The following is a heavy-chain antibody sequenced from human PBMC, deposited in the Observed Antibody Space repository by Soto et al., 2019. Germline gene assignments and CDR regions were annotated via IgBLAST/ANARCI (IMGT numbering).Heavy chain of an antibody. CDR2: IYYSGST. D-gene: IGHD4-17*01. CDR3: ARESATVTGDGDAFDI. Sequence: QVQLQESGPGLVKPSQTLSLTCTVSGGSISSGGYYWSWIRQHPGKGLEWIGYIYYSGSTYYNPSFKSRVTISVDTSKNQFSLKLSSVTAADTAVYYCARESATVTGDGDAFDIWGQGTMVTVSS. V-gene: IGHV4-31*03. CDR1: GGSISSGGYY. J-gene: IGHJ3*02.